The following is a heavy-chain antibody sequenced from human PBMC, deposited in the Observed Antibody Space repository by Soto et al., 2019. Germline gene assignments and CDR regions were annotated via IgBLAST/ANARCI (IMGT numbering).Heavy chain of an antibody. D-gene: IGHD6-13*01. Sequence: GSLRLSCAASGFTFRNYAMSWVRQAPGKGLEWVSGISATGGSTYYADSVKGRFTISRDNSKNTLSLQMSSLRAEDTALYYCAKDYSSSWSPYYFDYWGQGTLVTVSS. CDR3: AKDYSSSWSPYYFDY. V-gene: IGHV3-23*01. CDR1: GFTFRNYA. CDR2: ISATGGST. J-gene: IGHJ4*02.